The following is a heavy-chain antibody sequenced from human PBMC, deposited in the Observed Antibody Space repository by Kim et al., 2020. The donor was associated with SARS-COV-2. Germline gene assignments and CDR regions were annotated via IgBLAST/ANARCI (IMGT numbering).Heavy chain of an antibody. Sequence: GGSLRLSCAASGFTFTSYSMNWVRQAPGKGLQWVSSISSTSTYIYYADSVKGRFTISRDNAKNSLYLQMNSLRADETAVYYCARGNDGPNPAWFDPWGQGTLVTVSS. CDR1: GFTFTSYS. J-gene: IGHJ5*02. CDR3: ARGNDGPNPAWFDP. D-gene: IGHD1-1*01. CDR2: ISSTSTYI. V-gene: IGHV3-21*01.